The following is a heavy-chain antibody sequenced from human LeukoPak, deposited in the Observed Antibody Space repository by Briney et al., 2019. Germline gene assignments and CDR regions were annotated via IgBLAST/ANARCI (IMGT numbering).Heavy chain of an antibody. V-gene: IGHV3-30-3*01. CDR3: ARDQSAVPAAIPGGWFDP. Sequence: GGSLRLSCAASGFTFSSYAMHWVRQAPGKGLEWVAVISYDGSNKYYADSVKGRFTISRDNSKNTLYLQMNSLRAEDTAVYYCARDQSAVPAAIPGGWFDPWGPGTLVTVSS. CDR1: GFTFSSYA. D-gene: IGHD2-2*01. J-gene: IGHJ5*02. CDR2: ISYDGSNK.